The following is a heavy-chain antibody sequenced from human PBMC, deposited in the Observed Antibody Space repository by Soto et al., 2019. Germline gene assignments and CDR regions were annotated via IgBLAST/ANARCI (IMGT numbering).Heavy chain of an antibody. V-gene: IGHV4-59*08. D-gene: IGHD2-2*02. Sequence: SETLSLTCTVSGGSISSHYWSWIRQPPGKGLEWIGYIYSSGSTNYNPSLQSRVTISVDTSKNQFSLKLSSVTAADTAVYYCARPACSSTRCFTSFHYWGQGALVTVSS. CDR1: GGSISSHY. CDR3: ARPACSSTRCFTSFHY. J-gene: IGHJ4*02. CDR2: IYSSGST.